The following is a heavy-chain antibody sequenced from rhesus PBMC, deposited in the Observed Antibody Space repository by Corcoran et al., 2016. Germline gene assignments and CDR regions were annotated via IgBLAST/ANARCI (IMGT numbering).Heavy chain of an antibody. V-gene: IGHV4S9*01. CDR1: GGSISDNYF. CDR2: IYGGSGNT. Sequence: QVQLQESGPGLVKPSETLSLTCAVPGGSISDNYFWNWLRQPPGTGLEWIGKIYGGSGNTYYNPSLKSRVSISKDTSKNQFSLKVSSVTAADTAVFYCARVGISAGHQGDLWGQGLLVTVSA. CDR3: ARVGISAGHQGDL. D-gene: IGHD6-13*01. J-gene: IGHJ4*01.